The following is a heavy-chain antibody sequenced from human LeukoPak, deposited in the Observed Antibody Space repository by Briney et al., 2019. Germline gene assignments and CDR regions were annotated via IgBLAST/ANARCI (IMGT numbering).Heavy chain of an antibody. D-gene: IGHD3-22*01. J-gene: IGHJ4*02. CDR3: AKDYDSSCDY. CDR1: GFTFSSFG. CDR2: ISSTGGTA. Sequence: GGSLRLSCAASGFTFSSFGMSWVRQAPGKGLEWVSAISSTGGTAYYADSVKGRFTISRDNSKNTLYLQMNSLRAEDTAVYYCAKDYDSSCDYWGQGTLVTVSS. V-gene: IGHV3-23*01.